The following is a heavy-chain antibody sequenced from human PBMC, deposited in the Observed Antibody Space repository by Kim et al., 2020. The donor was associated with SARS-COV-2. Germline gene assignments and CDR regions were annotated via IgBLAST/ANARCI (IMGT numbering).Heavy chain of an antibody. V-gene: IGHV4-4*02. J-gene: IGHJ4*02. CDR3: ARAAFIAVAGTTTYYFDY. Sequence: KSRVTISVDKSKNQFSLKLSSVTAADTAVYYCARAAFIAVAGTTTYYFDYWGQGTLVTVSS. D-gene: IGHD6-19*01.